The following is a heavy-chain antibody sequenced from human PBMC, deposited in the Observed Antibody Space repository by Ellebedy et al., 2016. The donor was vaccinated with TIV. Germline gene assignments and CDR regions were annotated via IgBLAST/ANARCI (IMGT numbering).Heavy chain of an antibody. CDR2: LSFDGENI. CDR3: AKGLCSGGSCYSYFDS. V-gene: IGHV3-30*18. D-gene: IGHD2-15*01. CDR1: GFTFHTYA. J-gene: IGHJ4*02. Sequence: GESLKISXAASGFTFHTYAMHWVHQAPVKGLEWVAGLSFDGENIYYADSVKGRFSISRDNSKKMLFLQMNSLRPEDTAVYYCAKGLCSGGSCYSYFDSWGQGSLVTVSS.